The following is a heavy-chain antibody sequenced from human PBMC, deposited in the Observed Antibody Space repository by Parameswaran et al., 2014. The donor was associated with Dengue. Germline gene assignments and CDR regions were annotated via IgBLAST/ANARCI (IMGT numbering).Heavy chain of an antibody. V-gene: IGHV1-2*04. CDR3: ARGVYSSSWYGNDY. D-gene: IGHD6-13*01. CDR2: INPNSGGT. J-gene: IGHJ4*02. Sequence: WVRQAPGQGLEWMGWINPNSGGTNYAQKFQGWVTMTRDTSISTAYMELSRLRSDDTAVYYCARGVYSSSWYGNDYWGQGTLVTVSS.